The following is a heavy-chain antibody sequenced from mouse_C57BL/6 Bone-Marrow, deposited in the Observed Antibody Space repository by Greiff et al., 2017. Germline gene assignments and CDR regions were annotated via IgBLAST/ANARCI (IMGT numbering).Heavy chain of an antibody. J-gene: IGHJ2*01. V-gene: IGHV14-4*01. CDR1: GFNIKDDY. Sequence: EVQLKESGAELVRPGASVKLSCTASGFNIKDDYMHWVKQRPEQGLEWIGWIDPENGDTEYASKFQGKATITADTSSNTAYLQLSSLTSEDTAVYYCTTMITTRYFDYWGQGTTLTVSS. CDR3: TTMITTRYFDY. D-gene: IGHD2-4*01. CDR2: IDPENGDT.